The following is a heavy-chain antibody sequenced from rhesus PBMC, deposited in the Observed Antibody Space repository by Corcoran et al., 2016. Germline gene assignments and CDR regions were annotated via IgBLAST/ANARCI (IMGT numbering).Heavy chain of an antibody. Sequence: QVQLQESGPGVVKPSETLSLTCAVSGGSFSGYYLWSWIRQPPGKGLEWIGYIGGSSGSTNYNPSLKNRVTISKDTSKNQFSLKLSSVTAADTAVYYCARSSMGFDYWGQGVLVTVSS. CDR1: GGSFSGYY. J-gene: IGHJ4*01. CDR3: ARSSMGFDY. CDR2: IGGSSGST. V-gene: IGHV4-127*01.